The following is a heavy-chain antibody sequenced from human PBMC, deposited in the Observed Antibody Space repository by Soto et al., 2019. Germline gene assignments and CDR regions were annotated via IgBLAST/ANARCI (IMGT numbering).Heavy chain of an antibody. V-gene: IGHV4-59*08. J-gene: IGHJ5*02. D-gene: IGHD2-2*01. Sequence: SETLSLTCTVSGGSISSYYWSWIRQPPGKGLEWIGYIYYSGSTNYNPSLKSRVTISVDTSKNQFSLKLSSVTAADTAVYYCARTIVVVPAAMRGNWFDPWGQGTLVTVSS. CDR1: GGSISSYY. CDR2: IYYSGST. CDR3: ARTIVVVPAAMRGNWFDP.